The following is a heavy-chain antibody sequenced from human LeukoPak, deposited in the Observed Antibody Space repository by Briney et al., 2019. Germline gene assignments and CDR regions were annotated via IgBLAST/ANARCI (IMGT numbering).Heavy chain of an antibody. Sequence: SQTLSLTCTVSGGSISSGGYYWSWIRRHPGKGLEWIGYIYYSGSTYYNPSLKSRVTISVDTSKNQFSLKLSSVTAADTAVYYCARVTVQLGYCSGGSCLFDYWGQGTLVTVSS. CDR3: ARVTVQLGYCSGGSCLFDY. CDR2: IYYSGST. D-gene: IGHD2-15*01. CDR1: GGSISSGGYY. V-gene: IGHV4-31*03. J-gene: IGHJ4*02.